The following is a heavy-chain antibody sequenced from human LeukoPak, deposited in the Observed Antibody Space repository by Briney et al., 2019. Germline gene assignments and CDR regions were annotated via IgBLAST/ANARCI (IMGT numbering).Heavy chain of an antibody. J-gene: IGHJ4*02. CDR3: AAGGIYSLLDY. CDR1: GDTLSELT. Sequence: ASVKVSCKVSGDTLSELTMHWVRQAPGEGLEWMGGFDPGAGEILYAQQVQGRVTITEDTSTDTAYMELTSLRSEDSGVYFCAAGGIYSLLDYWGQGTLVRVSS. D-gene: IGHD3-10*01. V-gene: IGHV1-24*01. CDR2: FDPGAGEI.